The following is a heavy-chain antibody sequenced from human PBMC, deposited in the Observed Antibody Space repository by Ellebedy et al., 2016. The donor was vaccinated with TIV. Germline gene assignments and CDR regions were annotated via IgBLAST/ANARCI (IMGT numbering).Heavy chain of an antibody. CDR3: ARIDILTGFYNAISHFDY. V-gene: IGHV1-18*01. D-gene: IGHD3-9*01. Sequence: AASVKVSCKASVYTFTRYGISWVRPAPGQGLEWMGWISADTGNTHHAQKFQGRVTFTTDRTTSTAYMELRSLRSNDTAVYYCARIDILTGFYNAISHFDYWGQGTLITVSS. CDR1: VYTFTRYG. J-gene: IGHJ4*02. CDR2: ISADTGNT.